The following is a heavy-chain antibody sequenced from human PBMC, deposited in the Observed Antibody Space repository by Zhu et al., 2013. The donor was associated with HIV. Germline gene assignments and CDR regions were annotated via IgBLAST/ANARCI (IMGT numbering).Heavy chain of an antibody. D-gene: IGHD3-10*01. CDR2: INPSGGST. Sequence: QVQLVQSGAEVKKPGASVKVSCKASGYTFTSYYMYWVRQAPGQGLEWMGIINPSGGSTSYAQKFQGRVTMTRDTSTSTVYMELSSLRSEDTAVYYCARDRVRGFLGHNWFDPWGQGTLVTVSS. J-gene: IGHJ5*02. CDR3: ARDRVRGFLGHNWFDP. CDR1: GYTFTSYY. V-gene: IGHV1-46*03.